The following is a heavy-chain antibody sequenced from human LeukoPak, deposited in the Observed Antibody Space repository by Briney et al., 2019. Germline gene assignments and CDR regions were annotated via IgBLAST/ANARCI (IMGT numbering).Heavy chain of an antibody. CDR1: GGSISSYY. CDR2: IYYSGST. CDR3: ARVPQWLAFDY. V-gene: IGHV4-59*01. J-gene: IGHJ4*02. Sequence: SETLSLTCTVSGGSISSYYWSWIRQPPGKGLEWIGYIYYSGSTNYNPSLKSRVTISVDTSKNQLSLKLSSVTAADTAVYYCARVPQWLAFDYWGQGTLVTVSS. D-gene: IGHD6-19*01.